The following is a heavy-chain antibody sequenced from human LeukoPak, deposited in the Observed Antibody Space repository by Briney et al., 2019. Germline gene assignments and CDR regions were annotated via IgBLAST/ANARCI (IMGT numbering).Heavy chain of an antibody. Sequence: GGSLRLSCAASGFSFNSYIVHWVRQAPGKGLEWVALISDDGNNKYYGGSVRGRFIISRDNSKNTLFLQMNSLRTEDTAVYYCARGLLASGWYRPDYWGQGTLVTVSS. D-gene: IGHD6-19*01. CDR3: ARGLLASGWYRPDY. CDR2: ISDDGNNK. J-gene: IGHJ4*02. V-gene: IGHV3-30-3*01. CDR1: GFSFNSYI.